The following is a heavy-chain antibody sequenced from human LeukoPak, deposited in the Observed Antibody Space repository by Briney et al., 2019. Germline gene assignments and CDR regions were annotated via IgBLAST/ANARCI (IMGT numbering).Heavy chain of an antibody. CDR3: ARGTGLLWFGELFP. Sequence: ASVKVSCKASGYTFTSYGISWVRQAPGQGLEWMGWISAYNGNTNYAQKLQGRVTMTTDKSTSTAYMELRSLRSDDTAVYYCARGTGLLWFGELFPWGQGTMVTVSS. CDR1: GYTFTSYG. J-gene: IGHJ3*01. D-gene: IGHD3-10*01. CDR2: ISAYNGNT. V-gene: IGHV1-18*01.